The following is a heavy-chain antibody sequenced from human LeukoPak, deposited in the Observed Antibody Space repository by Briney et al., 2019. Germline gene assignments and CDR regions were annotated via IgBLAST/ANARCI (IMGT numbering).Heavy chain of an antibody. V-gene: IGHV5-10-1*01. D-gene: IGHD6-13*01. CDR3: ARRIAAAGADYYYYGMDV. CDR1: GYSFTTYW. J-gene: IGHJ6*02. Sequence: GESLRISCKASGYSFTTYWISWVRQMPGKGLEWMGRIDPSDSYTNYSPSFQGHVTISADKSISTAYLQWSSLKASDTAMYYCARRIAAAGADYYYYGMDVWGQGTTVTVSS. CDR2: IDPSDSYT.